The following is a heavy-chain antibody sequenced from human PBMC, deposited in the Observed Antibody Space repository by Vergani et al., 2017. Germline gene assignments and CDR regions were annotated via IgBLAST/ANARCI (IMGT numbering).Heavy chain of an antibody. V-gene: IGHV4-34*01. CDR3: ARGSVLLWFGEGFAIDP. CDR2: INHSGST. CDR1: GGSFSGYY. J-gene: IGHJ5*02. Sequence: QVQLQQWGAGLLKPSETLSLTCAVYGGSFSGYYWSWIRQPPGKGLEWIGEINHSGSTNYNPSLKSRVTISVDTSKNQFSLKLSSVTAADTAVYYCARGSVLLWFGEGFAIDPWGQGTLVTVSS. D-gene: IGHD3-10*01.